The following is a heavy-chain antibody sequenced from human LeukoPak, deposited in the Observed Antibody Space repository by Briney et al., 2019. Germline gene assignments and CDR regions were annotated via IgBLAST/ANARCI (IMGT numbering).Heavy chain of an antibody. J-gene: IGHJ4*02. Sequence: PGGSLRLSCATSGFTFSSYWMHWVRQAPGKGLEWVSYISGSGTTKNYADSVKGRFTISRDNAKNSVYLQMNSLRAEDTAVYYCASYIVGPTLDQWGQGTLVTVSS. CDR1: GFTFSSYW. D-gene: IGHD1-26*01. V-gene: IGHV3-48*04. CDR2: ISGSGTTK. CDR3: ASYIVGPTLDQ.